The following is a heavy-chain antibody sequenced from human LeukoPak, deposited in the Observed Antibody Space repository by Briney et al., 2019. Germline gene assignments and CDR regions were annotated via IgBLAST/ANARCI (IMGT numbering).Heavy chain of an antibody. CDR2: ISSNGGST. D-gene: IGHD2-2*01. CDR3: ARSSSVVDSILDY. J-gene: IGHJ4*02. Sequence: PGGSLRLSCAASGFPFSSYAMHWVRQAPGKGLEYGSAISSNGGSTSYANSVKGRFTISRDNSKNTLYLQMGSLRAENMAVYYCARSSSVVDSILDYWGQGTLVTVSS. CDR1: GFPFSSYA. V-gene: IGHV3-64*01.